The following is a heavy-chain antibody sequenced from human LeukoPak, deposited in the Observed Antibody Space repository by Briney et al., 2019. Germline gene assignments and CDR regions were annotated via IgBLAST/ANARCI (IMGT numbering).Heavy chain of an antibody. CDR1: GFTFNSYA. CDR3: TSTPSYHYVWGSYRYRELFDN. CDR2: IGTSAHST. Sequence: PGGSLRLSCAASGFTFNSYAMSWVRQAPGKGLEWVSTIGTSAHSTYYSDSVKGRFTISRDNSKNTLYLQMNSLRVEDTAVYYCTSTPSYHYVWGSYRYRELFDNWGQGTLVSVSS. V-gene: IGHV3-23*01. J-gene: IGHJ4*02. D-gene: IGHD3-16*02.